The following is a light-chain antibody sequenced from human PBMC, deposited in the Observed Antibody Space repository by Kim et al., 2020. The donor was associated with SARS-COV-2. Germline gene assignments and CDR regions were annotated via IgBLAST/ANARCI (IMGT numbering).Light chain of an antibody. J-gene: IGLJ3*02. Sequence: PGWTVTLTCASSTGAVTSAHNANWFQQKPGQAPRALIHRTSNRHSWTPARFSGSLLGDKAALTLSRVQPEDEADYYCLLNYGGPWVFGGGTQLTVL. CDR3: LLNYGGPWV. CDR1: TGAVTSAHN. V-gene: IGLV7-43*01. CDR2: RTS.